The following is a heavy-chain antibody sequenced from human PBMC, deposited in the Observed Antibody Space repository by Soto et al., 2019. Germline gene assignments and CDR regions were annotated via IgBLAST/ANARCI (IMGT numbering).Heavy chain of an antibody. J-gene: IGHJ6*02. CDR2: INHSGST. CDR3: ARGGLPEYCSSTSCYYYYYGMDV. V-gene: IGHV4-34*01. CDR1: GGSFSGYY. Sequence: SETLSLTCAVYGGSFSGYYWSWIRQPPGKGLEWFGEINHSGSTNYNPSLKSRVTISVDTSKNQFSLKLSSVTAADTAVYYCARGGLPEYCSSTSCYYYYYGMDVWGQGTTVTVS. D-gene: IGHD2-2*01.